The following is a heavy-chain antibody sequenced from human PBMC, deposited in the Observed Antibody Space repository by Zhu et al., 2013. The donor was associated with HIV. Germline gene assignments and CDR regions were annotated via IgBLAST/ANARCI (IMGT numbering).Heavy chain of an antibody. Sequence: QVQLVQSGAEVKKPGASVKVSCKASGYTFTSYDINWVRQATGQGLEWMGWMNPNSGNTGYAQKFQGRVTMTRNTSISTAYMELSSLRSEDTAVYYCARVVAARLYYYYGMDVWGQGTTVTVSS. CDR3: ARVVAARLYYYYGMDV. CDR2: MNPNSGNT. J-gene: IGHJ6*02. CDR1: GYTFTSYD. D-gene: IGHD2-15*01. V-gene: IGHV1-8*01.